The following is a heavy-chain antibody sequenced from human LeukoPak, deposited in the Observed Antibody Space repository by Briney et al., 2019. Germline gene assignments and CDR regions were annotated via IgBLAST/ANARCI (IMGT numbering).Heavy chain of an antibody. J-gene: IGHJ5*02. CDR1: GGSISSGDYY. D-gene: IGHD3-9*01. Sequence: SETLSLTCTVSGGSISSGDYYWSWIRQPPGKGLEWIGYIYYSGSTYYNPSLKSRVTISVDTSKNQFSLKLSSVTAADTAVYYCARGYYDILTGYFWFDPWGQGTLVTVSS. V-gene: IGHV4-30-4*01. CDR3: ARGYYDILTGYFWFDP. CDR2: IYYSGST.